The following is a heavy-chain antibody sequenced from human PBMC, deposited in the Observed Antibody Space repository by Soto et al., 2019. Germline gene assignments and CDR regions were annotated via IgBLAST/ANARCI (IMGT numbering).Heavy chain of an antibody. CDR3: ARELGLTAFFDY. D-gene: IGHD5-18*01. Sequence: SETLSLTCAVYGGSFSGYYWSWIRQPPGKGLEWIGEINHSGSTNYNPSLKSRVTISVDTSKNQFSLKLSSVTAADTAVYYCARELGLTAFFDYWGQGTLVTV. CDR1: GGSFSGYY. V-gene: IGHV4-34*01. CDR2: INHSGST. J-gene: IGHJ4*02.